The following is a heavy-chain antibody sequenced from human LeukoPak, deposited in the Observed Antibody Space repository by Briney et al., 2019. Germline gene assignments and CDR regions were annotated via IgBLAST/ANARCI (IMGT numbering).Heavy chain of an antibody. V-gene: IGHV4-39*01. CDR3: ARHEKWLVWGY. Sequence: SETLSLTCSVSGGSISSSSFHWGWFRQPPGQGLEWIGNVNYGGNTYYNPSLKSRVTISVDTSNNQFSLKLTSVTAADTAVYYCARHEKWLVWGYWGQGALVTVSS. D-gene: IGHD6-19*01. CDR2: VNYGGNT. CDR1: GGSISSSSFH. J-gene: IGHJ4*02.